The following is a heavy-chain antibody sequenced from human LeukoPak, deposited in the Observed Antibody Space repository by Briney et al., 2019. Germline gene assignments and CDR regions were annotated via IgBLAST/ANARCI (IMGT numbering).Heavy chain of an antibody. Sequence: SSETLSLTCSVSGDSITYFYWSWIRQAAGKGLEWIGYIYHSGSTNYNPSLKSRVTISVKTSKNQFSLKLSSVTAADTAVYYCARHEDTAMVVSPFDFWGQGTLVTVSS. J-gene: IGHJ4*02. D-gene: IGHD5-18*01. CDR3: ARHEDTAMVVSPFDF. V-gene: IGHV4-59*01. CDR2: IYHSGST. CDR1: GDSITYFY.